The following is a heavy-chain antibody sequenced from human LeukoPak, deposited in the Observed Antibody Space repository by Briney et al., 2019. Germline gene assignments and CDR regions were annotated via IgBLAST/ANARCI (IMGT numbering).Heavy chain of an antibody. Sequence: SETLSLTCAVYGGSFSGYYWSWIRQSPEKGLEWIGYIFYSGGSDYNPSLKSRVTISLDMSKNQFSLQLSSVTAADTAVYYCARVRLDKWSFHFDYWGQGILVTVSS. D-gene: IGHD3-10*01. CDR1: GGSFSGYY. J-gene: IGHJ4*02. CDR3: ARVRLDKWSFHFDY. CDR2: IFYSGGS. V-gene: IGHV4-59*01.